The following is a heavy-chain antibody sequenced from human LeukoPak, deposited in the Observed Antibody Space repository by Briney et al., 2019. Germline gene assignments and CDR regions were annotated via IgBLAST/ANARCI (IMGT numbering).Heavy chain of an antibody. CDR2: IHQSGST. J-gene: IGHJ4*02. Sequence: SETLSLTCTVSGYSISSGYYWGWIRQPPGKGLEWIGNIHQSGSTYYNPSVKSRVSISMDTSKNQFSLKLNSVTAADTAVYYCARDSDHTSMLFKGFDYWGQGTLVTVSS. D-gene: IGHD5-18*01. V-gene: IGHV4-38-2*02. CDR3: ARDSDHTSMLFKGFDY. CDR1: GYSISSGYY.